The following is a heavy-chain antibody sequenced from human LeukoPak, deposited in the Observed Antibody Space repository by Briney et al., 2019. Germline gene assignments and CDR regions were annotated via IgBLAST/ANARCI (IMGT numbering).Heavy chain of an antibody. Sequence: GGSLRLSCAASGFTVSSNYMSWVRQAPGKGLEWVSVIYSGGSTYYADSVKGRFTISRDDSKNTLYLQMNSLRAEDTAVYYCARGPFVESYDSNSGFDYWSQGTLVTVSS. D-gene: IGHD3-22*01. CDR1: GFTVSSNY. CDR2: IYSGGST. J-gene: IGHJ4*02. V-gene: IGHV3-53*01. CDR3: ARGPFVESYDSNSGFDY.